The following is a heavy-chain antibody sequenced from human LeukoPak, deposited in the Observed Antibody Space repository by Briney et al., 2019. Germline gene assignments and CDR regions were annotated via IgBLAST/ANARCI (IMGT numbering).Heavy chain of an antibody. D-gene: IGHD4-17*01. V-gene: IGHV3-20*03. CDR1: GFTFNSYA. J-gene: IGHJ4*02. CDR3: ARVPPDDYGDYYYFDY. CDR2: INWNGGST. Sequence: GALRLSFSASGFTFNSYAMSWVRPAPGKGLEWVFAINWNGGSTNYADSVKGRFTISRDNAKNSLFLQMNSLRAEDTALYYCARVPPDDYGDYYYFDYWGQGTLVTVSS.